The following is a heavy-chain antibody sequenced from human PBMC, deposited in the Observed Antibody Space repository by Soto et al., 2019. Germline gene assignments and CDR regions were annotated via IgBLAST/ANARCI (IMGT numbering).Heavy chain of an antibody. CDR1: GFTFTDYY. J-gene: IGHJ4*02. Sequence: QVQLVESGGGLVRPGGSLRLSCAASGFTFTDYYMGWIRQAPGKGLECVSYISGSSSDTNYADSVKGRFTISRDNAKNSLYLHMNSLRAEDTAVYYCARARGSYSFDYWGQGTQVTVSS. V-gene: IGHV3-11*05. D-gene: IGHD1-26*01. CDR3: ARARGSYSFDY. CDR2: ISGSSSDT.